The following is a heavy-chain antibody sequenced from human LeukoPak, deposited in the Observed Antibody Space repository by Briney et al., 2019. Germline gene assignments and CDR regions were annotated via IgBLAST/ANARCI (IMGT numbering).Heavy chain of an antibody. CDR1: GFTFSSYA. CDR2: MSGSGGST. CDR3: AKDSGSMVRGPFDY. J-gene: IGHJ4*02. D-gene: IGHD3-10*01. Sequence: PGGSLTLSCAASGFTFSSYAMSWVRQAPGKGLEWDSAMSGSGGSTYYADSVKGRFTISRDNSKNTLYLQMNSLRAEDTAVYYCAKDSGSMVRGPFDYWGQGTLVTVSS. V-gene: IGHV3-23*01.